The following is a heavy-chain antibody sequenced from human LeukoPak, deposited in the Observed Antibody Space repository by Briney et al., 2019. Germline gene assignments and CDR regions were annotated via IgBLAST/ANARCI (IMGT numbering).Heavy chain of an antibody. CDR3: ARVRGSGSYKNFDY. V-gene: IGHV4-38-2*01. CDR2: IYHSGST. D-gene: IGHD3-10*01. Sequence: SETLSLTCAVSGYSISSGYYWGWIRQPPRKGLEWIGSIYHSGSTYYNPSLKSRVTISVDTSKNQFSLKLSSVTAADTAVYYCARVRGSGSYKNFDYWGQGTLVTVSS. J-gene: IGHJ4*02. CDR1: GYSISSGYY.